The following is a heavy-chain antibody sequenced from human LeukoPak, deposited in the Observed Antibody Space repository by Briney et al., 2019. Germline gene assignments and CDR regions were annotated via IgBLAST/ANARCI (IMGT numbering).Heavy chain of an antibody. CDR1: GFTFSSYA. D-gene: IGHD3-22*01. CDR3: AKLPTYYYDSSGYYHIDY. J-gene: IGHJ4*02. CDR2: LSGSGTST. Sequence: GGSLRLSCPASGFTFSSYAMRWVRQAPGKGLEWVSVLSGSGTSTYYAVSVKGRFTISRDNFKNTLYLQMNSLRAEDTAVYYCAKLPTYYYDSSGYYHIDYWGQGTLVTVSS. V-gene: IGHV3-23*01.